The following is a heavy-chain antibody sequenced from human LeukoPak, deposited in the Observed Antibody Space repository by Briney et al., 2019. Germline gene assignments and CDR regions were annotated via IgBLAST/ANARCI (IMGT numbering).Heavy chain of an antibody. V-gene: IGHV3-33*08. J-gene: IGHJ5*01. CDR2: IWYAGTNE. D-gene: IGHD3-22*01. Sequence: PGGSLRLSCAASGFTFSNYDMNWVRQAPGKGLEWVALIWYAGTNEYYADSVKGRFTISRDNSKNTLYLHMNSLRAEDTAVYFCAREVSRLGWFDSWGQGTLVTVSS. CDR3: AREVSRLGWFDS. CDR1: GFTFSNYD.